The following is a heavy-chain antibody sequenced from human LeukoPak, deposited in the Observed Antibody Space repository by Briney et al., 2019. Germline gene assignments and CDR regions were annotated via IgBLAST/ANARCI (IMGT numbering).Heavy chain of an antibody. CDR1: GFTFSGYS. J-gene: IGHJ4*02. CDR3: AKDWSSACEY. CDR2: ISSSSSPI. D-gene: IGHD1-26*01. Sequence: GGSLRLSCAASGFTFSGYSMNWVRQAPGKGLEWVSYISSSSSPIYYADSVKGRFTISRDNSKNTLYLQMNSLRAEDTAVYYCAKDWSSACEYWGQGTLVTVSS. V-gene: IGHV3-48*01.